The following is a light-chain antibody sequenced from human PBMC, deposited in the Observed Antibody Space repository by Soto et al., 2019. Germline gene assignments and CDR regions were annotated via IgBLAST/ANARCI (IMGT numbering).Light chain of an antibody. CDR3: QHYNSYSEA. J-gene: IGKJ1*01. CDR2: KAS. CDR1: QTISSW. Sequence: IQMTQSPSTLFGSVGDRVTITYRDSQTISSWLAWYQQKPGQAPKLLIYKASTLNSGVRSRFSCSGAGTECTLTISSLQRDDVATSYCQHYNSYSEAFSKGTQVDI. V-gene: IGKV1-5*03.